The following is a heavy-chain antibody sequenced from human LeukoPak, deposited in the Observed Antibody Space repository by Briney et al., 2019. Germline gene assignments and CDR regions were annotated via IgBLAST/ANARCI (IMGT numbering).Heavy chain of an antibody. D-gene: IGHD2-15*01. V-gene: IGHV4-38-2*02. Sequence: SETLSHTCTVSGYSISRGYYWGWIRQPPGKGREWIGSIYHSGSTYYNPSLKSQVTNSVDTSKNQFSLKLSSVTAADTAVHYCARDALGYCSGGSCGVVWFDPWGQGTLVTVSS. J-gene: IGHJ5*02. CDR2: IYHSGST. CDR3: ARDALGYCSGGSCGVVWFDP. CDR1: GYSISRGYY.